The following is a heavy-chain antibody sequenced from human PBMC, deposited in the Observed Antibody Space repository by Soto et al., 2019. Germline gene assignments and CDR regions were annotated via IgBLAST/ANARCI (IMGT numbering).Heavy chain of an antibody. D-gene: IGHD2-15*01. CDR3: ARQKVAGTFDY. CDR1: GGSISSSSYY. CDR2: IYYSGST. V-gene: IGHV4-39*01. Sequence: SETLSLTCTVSGGSISSSSYYWGWIRQPPGKGLEWIGSIYYSGSTYYNPSLKSRVTISVDTSKNQFSLKLSSVTAADTAVYYCARQKVAGTFDYWGQGTLVTVSS. J-gene: IGHJ4*02.